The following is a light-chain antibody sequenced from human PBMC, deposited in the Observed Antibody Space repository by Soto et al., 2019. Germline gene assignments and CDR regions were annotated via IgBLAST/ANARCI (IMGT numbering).Light chain of an antibody. CDR3: QQYNSCPYT. CDR1: QSISSW. J-gene: IGKJ2*01. CDR2: DAS. Sequence: DIQMTQSPSTLSASVGDRVTITCRASQSISSWLAWYQQKPGKAPKLLIYDASSLESGVQSRFSGSGSGTEFTLTISSLQPDDFATYYCQQYNSCPYTFGQGTKLEIK. V-gene: IGKV1-5*01.